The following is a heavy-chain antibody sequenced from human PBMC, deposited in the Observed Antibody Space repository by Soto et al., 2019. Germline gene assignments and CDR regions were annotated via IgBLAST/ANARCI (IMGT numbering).Heavy chain of an antibody. J-gene: IGHJ5*02. V-gene: IGHV1-24*01. CDR2: FDPEDGET. D-gene: IGHD3-22*01. Sequence: ASVKVSCKVSGYTLTELSMHWVRQAPGKGLEWMGGFDPEDGETIYAQKFQGRVTMTGDTSTDTAYMELSSLRSEDTAVYYCATALYYYVSSGYPLDPWGQGTLVTVSS. CDR1: GYTLTELS. CDR3: ATALYYYVSSGYPLDP.